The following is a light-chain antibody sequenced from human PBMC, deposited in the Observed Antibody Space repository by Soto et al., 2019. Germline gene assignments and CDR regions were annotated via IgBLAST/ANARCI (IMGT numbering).Light chain of an antibody. V-gene: IGKV1-5*01. CDR2: DAS. CDR1: QGISGW. CDR3: QQYGSAPYT. J-gene: IGKJ2*01. Sequence: DIQMTQSPSTLSASVGDRVTITCRASQGISGWLAWYQQKAGKAPRLLIFDASSLMSGVPSRFSGSGYGTEFTLTISRLEPEDFAVFYCQQYGSAPYTFGQGTKLEI.